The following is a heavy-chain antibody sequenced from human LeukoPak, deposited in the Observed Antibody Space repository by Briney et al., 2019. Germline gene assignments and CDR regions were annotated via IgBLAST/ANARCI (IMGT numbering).Heavy chain of an antibody. CDR2: VKQGGREK. CDR3: ARGGASYDSSGYYLIDY. Sequence: GGSLRLSCEGSGFSFSEYWMSWVRRAPGKGLEWVASVKQGGREKYYVDSVKGRFDISRDNAKNSLYLQMNSLRAEDTAVYYCARGGASYDSSGYYLIDYWGQGTLVTVSS. J-gene: IGHJ4*02. D-gene: IGHD3-22*01. CDR1: GFSFSEYW. V-gene: IGHV3-7*01.